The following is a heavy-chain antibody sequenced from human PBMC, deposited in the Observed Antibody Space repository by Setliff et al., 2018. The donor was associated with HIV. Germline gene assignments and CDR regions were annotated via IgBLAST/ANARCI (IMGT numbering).Heavy chain of an antibody. CDR2: IYSGGST. CDR3: ARVRLYNAALDY. D-gene: IGHD3-10*01. Sequence: PVGSLRLSCAASGFTVSGYYMAWVRQAPGKGLEWVSTIYSGGSTYHADSVKGRFTLSRDSSKNTLSLQMNSLRPEDTAVYYCARVRLYNAALDYWGQGTLVTVSS. V-gene: IGHV3-66*02. J-gene: IGHJ4*02. CDR1: GFTVSGYY.